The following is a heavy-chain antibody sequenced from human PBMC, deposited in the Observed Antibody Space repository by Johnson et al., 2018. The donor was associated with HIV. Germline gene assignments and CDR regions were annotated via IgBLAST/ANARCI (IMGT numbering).Heavy chain of an antibody. J-gene: IGHJ3*02. CDR3: AKGLVYADPDDAFDI. V-gene: IGHV3-30-3*01. CDR1: GFTFSNFA. Sequence: QMQLVESGGGVVQTGRSLRLSCAASGFTFSNFALHWGRQAPGKGLEWVAIISYDGNNKYSAASVKGRFTISRDNSKNTLYLQMNSLRAEDTAVYYCAKGLVYADPDDAFDIWGQGTMVTVSS. CDR2: ISYDGNNK. D-gene: IGHD2-8*01.